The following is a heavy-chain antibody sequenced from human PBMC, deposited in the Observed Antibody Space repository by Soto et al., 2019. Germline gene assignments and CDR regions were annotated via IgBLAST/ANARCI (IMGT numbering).Heavy chain of an antibody. Sequence: QVQLVESGGGVVQPGRSLRLSCAASGFTFSSYAMHWVRQAPGKGLEWVAVISYDGSNKYYADSVKGRFTITRDNSKNTLYLQMNSLRAEAAAVYYRARDMGGVVVITTGFDYSGHGTLVTVSS. V-gene: IGHV3-30-3*01. CDR3: ARDMGGVVVITTGFDY. CDR2: ISYDGSNK. J-gene: IGHJ4*01. D-gene: IGHD3-22*01. CDR1: GFTFSSYA.